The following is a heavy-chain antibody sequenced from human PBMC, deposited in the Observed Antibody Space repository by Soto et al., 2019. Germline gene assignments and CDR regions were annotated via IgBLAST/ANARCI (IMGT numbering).Heavy chain of an antibody. CDR3: ARDPLSGDYIWGSYRPGIMDV. CDR2: IKYDGNNK. V-gene: IGHV3-33*01. J-gene: IGHJ6*04. CDR1: GISFNTFG. D-gene: IGHD3-16*02. Sequence: QVQLVESGGGVVQPGRSLRLSCAASGISFNTFGMHWVRQAPGKGLEWVAVIKYDGNNKYYAESVKGRFTISRDNSKNTLYLQMNSLRAEDPAVYYCARDPLSGDYIWGSYRPGIMDVWGKGTTVTVSS.